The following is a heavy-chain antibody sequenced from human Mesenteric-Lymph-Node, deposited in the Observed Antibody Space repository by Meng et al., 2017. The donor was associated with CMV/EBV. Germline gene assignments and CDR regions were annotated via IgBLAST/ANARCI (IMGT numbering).Heavy chain of an antibody. CDR2: INHSGCT. D-gene: IGHD2/OR15-2a*01. J-gene: IGHJ4*02. CDR3: ASLAPLNNTKDRIPSGY. CDR1: GGSFSAYY. Sequence: LQQRVSGLFQASETPSPTCAAYGGSFSAYYWSWMRQPPGKGLEWIGEINHSGCTNYNPSLKSRITISVDTSKNQFSLQLTSVTAADTAVYFCASLAPLNNTKDRIPSGYWGQGTLVTVSS. V-gene: IGHV4-34*01.